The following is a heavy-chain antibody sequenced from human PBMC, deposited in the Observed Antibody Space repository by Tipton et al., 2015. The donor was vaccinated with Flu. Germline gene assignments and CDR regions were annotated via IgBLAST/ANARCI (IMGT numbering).Heavy chain of an antibody. CDR2: IHYSGNI. V-gene: IGHV4-59*08. Sequence: TLSLTCTVSGGSISSHYWSWIRQPPGKGLEWIGFIHYSGNIKYNPSLESRVTISVDTSKNQFSLMLRSVTAADTAVYYCARLSYYDVDLKNFYFDYWGQGALVTVSS. CDR3: ARLSYYDVDLKNFYFDY. J-gene: IGHJ4*02. D-gene: IGHD3-10*02. CDR1: GGSISSHY.